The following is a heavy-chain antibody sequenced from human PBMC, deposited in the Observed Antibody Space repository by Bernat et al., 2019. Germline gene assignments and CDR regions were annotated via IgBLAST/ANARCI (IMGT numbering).Heavy chain of an antibody. J-gene: IGHJ6*02. CDR2: ISGSGDST. Sequence: EVQLLESGGDLVQPGGSLRLSCGASGFTFSSFAMSWVRQAAGRGLEWVSGISGSGDSTYDADSVKGRFTISRDNSKNTLYLQMNSLRAEDTAVYYCAKGIYPKGYCSGGNCYYYFYGMDVWGQGTTVTVSS. V-gene: IGHV3-23*01. CDR3: AKGIYPKGYCSGGNCYYYFYGMDV. D-gene: IGHD2-15*01. CDR1: GFTFSSFA.